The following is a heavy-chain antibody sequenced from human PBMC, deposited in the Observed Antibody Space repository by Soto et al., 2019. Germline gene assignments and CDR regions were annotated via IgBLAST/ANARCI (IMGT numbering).Heavy chain of an antibody. CDR3: ARHKWRPVAAAGTGVDY. V-gene: IGHV4-59*08. Sequence: SETLSLTCTVSGGSISSYYWSWIRQPPGKGLEWIGYIYYSGSTNYNPSLKSRVTISVDTSKNQFSLKLSSVTAADTAVYYCARHKWRPVAAAGTGVDYWGQGTLVTVSS. CDR1: GGSISSYY. CDR2: IYYSGST. J-gene: IGHJ4*02. D-gene: IGHD6-13*01.